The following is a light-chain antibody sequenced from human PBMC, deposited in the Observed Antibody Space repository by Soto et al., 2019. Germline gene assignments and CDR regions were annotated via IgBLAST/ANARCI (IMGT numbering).Light chain of an antibody. CDR1: SSDVGAYDY. Sequence: QSVLTQPRSVSGSPGQSVTISCTGTSSDVGAYDYVSWYQQDPGKAPKVLIYDVSERPSGVPDRFSGSKSDNTASLTISGLQAEDEADYSCSSYAGSYTFVVFGGGTKVTV. J-gene: IGLJ2*01. CDR2: DVS. V-gene: IGLV2-11*01. CDR3: SSYAGSYTFVV.